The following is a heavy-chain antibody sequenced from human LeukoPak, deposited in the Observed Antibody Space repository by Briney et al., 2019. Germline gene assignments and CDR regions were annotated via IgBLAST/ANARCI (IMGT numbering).Heavy chain of an antibody. Sequence: GGSLRLSCAASGFIFSSYDMNWVRQAPGKGLEWVSYISSSGSTIYYADSVKGRFTISSDNAKNSLFLQMISLRAEDTAVYYCARDRYYYDSSAYYEIDYWGQGTLVTVSS. V-gene: IGHV3-48*03. D-gene: IGHD3-22*01. CDR3: ARDRYYYDSSAYYEIDY. CDR2: ISSSGSTI. J-gene: IGHJ4*02. CDR1: GFIFSSYD.